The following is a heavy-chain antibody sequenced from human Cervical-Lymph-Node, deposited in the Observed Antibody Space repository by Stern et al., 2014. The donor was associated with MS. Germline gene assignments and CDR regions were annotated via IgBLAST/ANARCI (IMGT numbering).Heavy chain of an antibody. D-gene: IGHD3-3*01. CDR1: GFSISTSGMR. Sequence: QITLKESGPALVKPTQTLTLTCTFSGFSISTSGMRVSWIRQPPGKALEWLARIGWDDDKFYSTSLKTSLTISKDTSKNQVVLTMTNMDPVDTATYYCARSPPYYEFWNDYYYFDYWGQGTLVDVSS. CDR2: IGWDDDK. V-gene: IGHV2-70*04. CDR3: ARSPPYYEFWNDYYYFDY. J-gene: IGHJ4*02.